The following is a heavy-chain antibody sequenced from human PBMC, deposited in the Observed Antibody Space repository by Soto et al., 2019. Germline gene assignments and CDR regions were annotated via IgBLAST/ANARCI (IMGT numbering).Heavy chain of an antibody. CDR1: GGSMSLNFYY. Sequence: TSETLSLTCTVSGGSMSLNFYYWGLIRQPPGQGLEWIGNIYYSENTYYNPSLKSRVTISVDTSKNQFSLRLTSVTAADTAVYYCATHPPYGPLDHWGQGTLVTVSS. J-gene: IGHJ4*02. CDR3: ATHPPYGPLDH. V-gene: IGHV4-39*01. CDR2: IYYSENT. D-gene: IGHD4-17*01.